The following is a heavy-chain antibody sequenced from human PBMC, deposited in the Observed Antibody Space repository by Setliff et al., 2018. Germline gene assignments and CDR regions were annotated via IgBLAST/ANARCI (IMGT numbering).Heavy chain of an antibody. Sequence: PSETLSLTCAVSGGSISRTSHYWGWIRQTPGKGLEWIGSVYYSGTTKYNPSLGSRVTISVDTSKNQFSLTLSSVTAADTAVYYCARLPNYVWGSPVDYWGQGTLVTVSS. D-gene: IGHD3-16*01. CDR3: ARLPNYVWGSPVDY. V-gene: IGHV4-39*01. J-gene: IGHJ4*02. CDR2: VYYSGTT. CDR1: GGSISRTSHY.